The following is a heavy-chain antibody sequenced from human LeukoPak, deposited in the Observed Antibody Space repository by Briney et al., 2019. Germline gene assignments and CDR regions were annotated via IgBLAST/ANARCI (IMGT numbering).Heavy chain of an antibody. J-gene: IGHJ4*02. Sequence: GGSLRLSCTASGLTLSTAWMSWVRPAPGKGLEWVGRIKSKTEGGTTDYAAPVKGSFTISIDDSKNTLYLQMNSLTTGDTAVYYCAKYNIGWNFGSWGQGTLVTVSS. D-gene: IGHD6-19*01. CDR2: IKSKTEGGTT. V-gene: IGHV3-15*01. CDR1: GLTLSTAW. CDR3: AKYNIGWNFGS.